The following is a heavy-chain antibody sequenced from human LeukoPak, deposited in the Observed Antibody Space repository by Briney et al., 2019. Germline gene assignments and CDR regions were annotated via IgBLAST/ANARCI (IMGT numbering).Heavy chain of an antibody. Sequence: SETLSLTCAVYVGSFSGYYWSWIRQPPGKGLEWIGEINHSGSTNYNPSLKSRVTISVDTSKNQFSLKLSSVTAADTAVYYCARGRKYYHGSGSTWAFDIRGQGTMVTVSS. J-gene: IGHJ3*02. V-gene: IGHV4-34*01. CDR3: ARGRKYYHGSGSTWAFDI. CDR1: VGSFSGYY. D-gene: IGHD3-10*01. CDR2: INHSGST.